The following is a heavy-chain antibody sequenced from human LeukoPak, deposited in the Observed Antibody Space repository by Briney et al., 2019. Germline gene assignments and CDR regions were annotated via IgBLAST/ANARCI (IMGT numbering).Heavy chain of an antibody. D-gene: IGHD6-25*01. CDR2: IYTSGST. CDR1: GGSLSSGSYY. J-gene: IGHJ4*02. CDR3: ASSEGIAARLDY. V-gene: IGHV4-61*02. Sequence: NPSQTLSLTCTVSGGSLSSGSYYWSWLRQPAGKGLEWIGRIYTSGSTNYNPSLKSRVTISVDTSKNQFSLKLSSVTAADTAVYYCASSEGIAARLDYWGQGTLVTVSS.